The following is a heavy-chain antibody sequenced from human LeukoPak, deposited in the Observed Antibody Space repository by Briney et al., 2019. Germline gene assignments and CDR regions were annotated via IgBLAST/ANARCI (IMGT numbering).Heavy chain of an antibody. D-gene: IGHD4-17*01. V-gene: IGHV4-59*01. J-gene: IGHJ4*02. CDR1: GGSISSYY. CDR3: ARGGDYLLDY. CDR2: IYYSGTT. Sequence: SETMSLTCTVSGGSISSYYWSWIRQPPGKGLECIGYIYYSGTTNYNPSLKGRVTISVDTSKNQFSLKLRSVTAADTAVYYCARGGDYLLDYWGQGTLVTVSS.